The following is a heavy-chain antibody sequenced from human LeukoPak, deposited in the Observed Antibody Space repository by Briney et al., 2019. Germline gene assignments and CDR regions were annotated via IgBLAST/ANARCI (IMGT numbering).Heavy chain of an antibody. D-gene: IGHD5-24*01. CDR1: GDSIRGNNY. CDR3: AMKEDLTIRDY. V-gene: IGHV4-39*01. J-gene: IGHJ4*02. CDR2: IRYSGNT. Sequence: SETLSLACTVSGDSIRGNNYWAWIRQPPGEGLEWIATIRYSGNTYYNPSLKSRVTISVDTSRTQTSLKVNSVTAADTAVYYCAMKEDLTIRDYWGQGTLVTVSS.